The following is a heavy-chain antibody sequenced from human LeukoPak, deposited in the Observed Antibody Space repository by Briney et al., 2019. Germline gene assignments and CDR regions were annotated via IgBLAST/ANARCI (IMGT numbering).Heavy chain of an antibody. V-gene: IGHV4-34*01. J-gene: IGHJ4*02. CDR3: ARPHRKTWYSSGWYGFDY. CDR2: INHSGST. CDR1: GGSFSGYY. Sequence: SETLSLTFAVYGGSFSGYYWSWIRQPPGKGLEWIGEINHSGSTNYNPSLKSRVTISVDTSKNQFSLKLSSVTAADTAVYYCARPHRKTWYSSGWYGFDYWGQGTLVTVSS. D-gene: IGHD6-19*01.